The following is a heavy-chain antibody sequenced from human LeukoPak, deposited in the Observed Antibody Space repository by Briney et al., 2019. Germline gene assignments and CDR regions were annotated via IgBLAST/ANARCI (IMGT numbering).Heavy chain of an antibody. CDR2: IRYDGSNK. CDR1: GFTFSSYG. V-gene: IGHV3-30*02. D-gene: IGHD3-10*01. J-gene: IGHJ4*02. CDR3: AKGGNYYGSGSYYKGLDY. Sequence: PGGSLRLSCAASGFTFSSYGMHWVRQAPGKGLEWVAFIRYDGSNKYYADSVKGRFTISRDNSKNTLYLQMNSLRAEDTAVYYCAKGGNYYGSGSYYKGLDYWGQGTLVTVSS.